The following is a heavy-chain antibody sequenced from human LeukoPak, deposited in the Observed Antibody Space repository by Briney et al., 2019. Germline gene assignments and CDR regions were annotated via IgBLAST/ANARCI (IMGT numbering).Heavy chain of an antibody. Sequence: SETLSLTCTVSGGSINNYYWSWIRQPPGKGLEWIGYIYYRGSTNYNPSLKSRVTFSVDTSKNQFSLKLNSVTAADTAVYFCAKTGSLMGRFFDYWGQGIQVIVSS. CDR1: GGSINNYY. D-gene: IGHD3-10*01. CDR3: AKTGSLMGRFFDY. CDR2: IYYRGST. V-gene: IGHV4-59*01. J-gene: IGHJ4*02.